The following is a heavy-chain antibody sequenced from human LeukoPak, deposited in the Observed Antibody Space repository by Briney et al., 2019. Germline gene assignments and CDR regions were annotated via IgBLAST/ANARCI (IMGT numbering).Heavy chain of an antibody. CDR2: IWYDGSNK. CDR3: ARGRGNYHDSSGYPYYFDY. D-gene: IGHD3-22*01. Sequence: PGRSLRLSCAASGFTFSSYGMHWVRQAPGKGLEWVAVIWYDGSNKYYADSVKGRFTISIDNYKNTLYLQMNSLRAEDTAVYYCARGRGNYHDSSGYPYYFDYWGQGTLVTVSS. J-gene: IGHJ4*02. CDR1: GFTFSSYG. V-gene: IGHV3-33*01.